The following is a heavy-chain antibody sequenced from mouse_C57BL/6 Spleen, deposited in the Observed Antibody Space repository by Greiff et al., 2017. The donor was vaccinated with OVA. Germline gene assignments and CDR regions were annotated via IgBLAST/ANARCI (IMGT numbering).Heavy chain of an antibody. CDR3: ARARRSITTVVATGYFDV. D-gene: IGHD1-1*01. J-gene: IGHJ1*03. V-gene: IGHV14-2*01. CDR2: IDPEDGET. Sequence: VQLQQPGAELVKPGASVKLSCTASGFNIKDYYMHWVKQRTEPGLEWIGRIDPEDGETNYAPKFQGKAPITADTSSNTAYLQLSSLTSEDTAVYYCARARRSITTVVATGYFDVWGTGTTVTVSS. CDR1: GFNIKDYY.